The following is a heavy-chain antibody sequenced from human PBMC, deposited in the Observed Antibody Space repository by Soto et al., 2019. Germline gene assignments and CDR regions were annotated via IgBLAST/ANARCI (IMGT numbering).Heavy chain of an antibody. CDR2: ISGSGGST. CDR3: AKDRHRYRGYSSSSDLWDY. J-gene: IGHJ4*02. V-gene: IGHV3-23*01. D-gene: IGHD6-6*01. CDR1: GFTFSSYA. Sequence: EVQLLESGGGLVQPGGSLRLSCAASGFTFSSYAMSWVRQAPGKGLEWVSAISGSGGSTYYADSVKGRFTISRDNSKNTLYLQMNSLRAEDTAVYYCAKDRHRYRGYSSSSDLWDYWGQGTLVTVSS.